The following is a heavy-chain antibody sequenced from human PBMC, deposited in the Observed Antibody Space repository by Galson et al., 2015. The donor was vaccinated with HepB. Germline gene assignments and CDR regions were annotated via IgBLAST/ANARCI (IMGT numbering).Heavy chain of an antibody. CDR1: GGSISSGGYS. D-gene: IGHD3-10*01. CDR2: IYYSGST. CDR3: ARHNYGSGSYSSYNWYFDL. V-gene: IGHV4-61*08. Sequence: ETLSLTCAVSGGSISSGGYSWSWIRQPPGKGLEWIGYIYYSGSTNYNPSLKSRVTISVDTSKNQFSLKLSSVTAADTAVYYCARHNYGSGSYSSYNWYFDLWGRGTLVTVSS. J-gene: IGHJ2*01.